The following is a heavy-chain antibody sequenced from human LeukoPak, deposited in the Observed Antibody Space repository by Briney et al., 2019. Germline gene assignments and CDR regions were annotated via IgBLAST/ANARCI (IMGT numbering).Heavy chain of an antibody. J-gene: IGHJ4*02. D-gene: IGHD3-22*01. V-gene: IGHV4-39*07. Sequence: SETLSLTCTVSGGSISSYYWSWIRQPPGKGLEWIGSIYYSGSTYYNPSLKSRVTISVDTSKNQFSLKLSSVTAADTAVYYCARSSGYSVDYWGQGTLVTVSS. CDR1: GGSISSYY. CDR2: IYYSGST. CDR3: ARSSGYSVDY.